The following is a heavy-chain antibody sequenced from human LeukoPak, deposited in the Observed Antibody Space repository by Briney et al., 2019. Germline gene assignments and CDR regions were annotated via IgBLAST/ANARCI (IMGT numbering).Heavy chain of an antibody. CDR3: ARQRGALGGNYYYYMDV. V-gene: IGHV3-33*01. Sequence: GRSLRLSCAASGFSFSSSIMHWVRQAPGQGLEWVAVIWYDGSTKYYVNSVKGRFTSSRDNAKNTLYLQVNSLRADDTAVYYCARQRGALGGNYYYYMDVWGKGTTVIVSS. D-gene: IGHD3-16*01. CDR2: IWYDGSTK. J-gene: IGHJ6*03. CDR1: GFSFSSSI.